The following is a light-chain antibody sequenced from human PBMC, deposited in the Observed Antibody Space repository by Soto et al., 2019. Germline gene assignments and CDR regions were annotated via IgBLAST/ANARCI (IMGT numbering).Light chain of an antibody. J-gene: IGLJ1*01. CDR1: SSNIGAGYD. Sequence: QSVLTQPPSVSGAPGHRVTISCTGSSSNIGAGYDVHWYQQLPGRAPKLLIYANSNRPSGVPDRFSGSRSGTSASLAITGLQAEDEADYSCQSYDSSLSGFYVFGTGTKVTVL. V-gene: IGLV1-40*01. CDR2: ANS. CDR3: QSYDSSLSGFYV.